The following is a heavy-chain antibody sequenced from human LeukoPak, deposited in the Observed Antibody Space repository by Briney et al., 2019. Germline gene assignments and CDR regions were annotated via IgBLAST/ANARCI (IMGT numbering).Heavy chain of an antibody. J-gene: IGHJ5*02. CDR1: GGTFRRYA. D-gene: IGHD4-17*01. Sequence: GASVKVSCKASGGTFRRYAISWVRQAPGQGLEWMGGIIPIYGTANYAQKFQGRVTLTADEFTNTAYMELSSLRSEDTAVYYCARSYGDYVMYWFDPWGQGTLVTVSS. V-gene: IGHV1-69*13. CDR3: ARSYGDYVMYWFDP. CDR2: IIPIYGTA.